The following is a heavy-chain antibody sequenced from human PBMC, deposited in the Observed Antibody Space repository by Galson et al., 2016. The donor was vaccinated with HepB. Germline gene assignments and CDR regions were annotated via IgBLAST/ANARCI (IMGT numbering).Heavy chain of an antibody. J-gene: IGHJ3*02. CDR1: GFTFSSHY. Sequence: SLRLSCAASGFTFSSHYMTWVRQAPGRGLEWVANIKQDGSDEFYVDSVKGRFTISRDNAKNALYLQMNSLRVEDTAVYYCARESILGTQDDAADIWGHGTMVTVSS. V-gene: IGHV3-7*04. CDR3: ARESILGTQDDAADI. CDR2: IKQDGSDE. D-gene: IGHD1-26*01.